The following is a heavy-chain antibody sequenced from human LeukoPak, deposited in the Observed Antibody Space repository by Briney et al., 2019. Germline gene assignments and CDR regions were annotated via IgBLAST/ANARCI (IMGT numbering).Heavy chain of an antibody. CDR1: GGSISNYY. V-gene: IGHV4-59*01. J-gene: IGHJ1*01. D-gene: IGHD3-22*01. CDR2: IYYSGST. Sequence: SETLSLTCTVSGGSISNYYWSWIRQPPGKGLEWIGYIYYSGSTSYNPSLKSQVTISVDTSKNQFSLKLRSVTVADTAVYYCVRDHYYDSSGYTFRHWGQGTLVSVSS. CDR3: VRDHYYDSSGYTFRH.